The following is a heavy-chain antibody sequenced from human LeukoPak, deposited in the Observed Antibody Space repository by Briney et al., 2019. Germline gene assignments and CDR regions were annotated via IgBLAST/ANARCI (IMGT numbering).Heavy chain of an antibody. J-gene: IGHJ4*02. D-gene: IGHD4-17*01. CDR2: TYYSGST. CDR1: GGSISSYY. CDR3: ARLYGDYLSPIHY. V-gene: IGHV4-59*08. Sequence: PSETLSLTCPVSGGSISSYYWSWIRQPPGKGMEWIGYTYYSGSTNYNPSLKSRVTISVDTSKIQFSLKLRSLTAADTAVYYCARLYGDYLSPIHYWGQGTLVTVSS.